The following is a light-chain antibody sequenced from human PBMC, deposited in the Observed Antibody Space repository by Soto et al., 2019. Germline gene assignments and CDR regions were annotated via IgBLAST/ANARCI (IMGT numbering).Light chain of an antibody. CDR3: QQYGSSPPYI. V-gene: IGKV3-20*01. CDR1: QSISSSY. Sequence: EIVLTQSPGTLSLSPGERATLSCRASQSISSSYLAWYQQKPGQAPRLLIYGASSRATGIPDRFSGSGSGKDFPLPISRLEPEDFAVYYCQQYGSSPPYIFGQGTKLEIK. J-gene: IGKJ2*01. CDR2: GAS.